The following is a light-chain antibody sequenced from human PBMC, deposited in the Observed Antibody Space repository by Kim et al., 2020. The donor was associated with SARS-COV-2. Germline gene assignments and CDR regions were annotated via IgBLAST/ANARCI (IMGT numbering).Light chain of an antibody. CDR3: QQYAWAPLN. J-gene: IGKJ4*01. Sequence: IVLTQSPGTLSLSPGERATLSCRASQSVGNNYLAWYQQKPGRSPTLLIYNASSRVTGVADRFAGSGSGTDFTLTVSRLEPEDFAVYYCQQYAWAPLNFGGGTNVDIK. CDR1: QSVGNNY. V-gene: IGKV3-20*01. CDR2: NAS.